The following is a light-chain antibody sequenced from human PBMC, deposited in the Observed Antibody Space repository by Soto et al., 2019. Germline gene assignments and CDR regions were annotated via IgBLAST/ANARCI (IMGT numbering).Light chain of an antibody. V-gene: IGLV2-14*01. CDR1: SSDVGGYNY. Sequence: QSVLTQPASVSGSPGQSITISCTGTSSDVGGYNYVSWYQQHPGKAPKLMIYDVSNRPSGVSNRFSGFKSGNTASLTISGLQAEDEADYYCSSYTSSSTPRVFGTGTKLTVL. CDR2: DVS. J-gene: IGLJ1*01. CDR3: SSYTSSSTPRV.